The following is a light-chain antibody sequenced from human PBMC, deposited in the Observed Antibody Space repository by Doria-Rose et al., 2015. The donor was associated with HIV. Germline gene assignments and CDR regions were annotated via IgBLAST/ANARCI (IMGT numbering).Light chain of an antibody. V-gene: IGKV3-20*01. Sequence: TQSPGTLSLSPGERATLSCRASQSFSSTYLAWYQQKPGQAASLPIYDGSTRATGIPDRFSASGSGTDFTLTINRLEPEDFALYYCHQYGTSWTFGQGTKVEI. CDR2: DGS. CDR3: HQYGTSWT. CDR1: QSFSSTY. J-gene: IGKJ1*01.